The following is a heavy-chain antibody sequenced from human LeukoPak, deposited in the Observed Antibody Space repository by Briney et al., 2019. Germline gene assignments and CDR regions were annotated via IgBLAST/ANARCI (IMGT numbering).Heavy chain of an antibody. Sequence: ASVKVSCKASGYTFIGYFMHWVRQAPGQGLEWLGWITPNSGDTNYAQNFQGRVTMTRDTSITTAYMELSRLRSDDSAMYYCARGGFYGNDAIDIWGQGTMVTVSS. CDR1: GYTFIGYF. J-gene: IGHJ3*02. CDR3: ARGGFYGNDAIDI. V-gene: IGHV1-2*02. D-gene: IGHD3-3*01. CDR2: ITPNSGDT.